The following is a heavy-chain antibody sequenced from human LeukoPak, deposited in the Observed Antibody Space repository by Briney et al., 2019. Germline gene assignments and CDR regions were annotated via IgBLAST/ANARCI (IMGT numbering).Heavy chain of an antibody. CDR3: ATAHPYSSSFDY. D-gene: IGHD6-13*01. CDR2: INPNSGGT. V-gene: IGHV1-2*06. J-gene: IGHJ4*02. CDR1: GYTFTGYY. Sequence: ASVKVSCKASGYTFTGYYMHWVRQAPGQGLEWMGRINPNSGGTNYAQKFQGRVTMTRDTSISTAYMELSRLKSDDTAVYYCATAHPYSSSFDYWGQGTLVTVSS.